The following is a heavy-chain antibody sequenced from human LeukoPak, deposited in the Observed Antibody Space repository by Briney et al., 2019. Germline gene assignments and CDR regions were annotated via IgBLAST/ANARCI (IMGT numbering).Heavy chain of an antibody. V-gene: IGHV3-48*04. CDR2: ISSSSTI. J-gene: IGHJ3*02. D-gene: IGHD3-10*01. CDR3: ARGSWLYDAFDI. Sequence: GGSLRLSCAASGFTFSSYSMNWVRQAPGKGLEWVSYISSSSTIYYADSVKGRFTISRDNAKNSLYLQMNSLRAEDTAVYYCARGSWLYDAFDIWGQGTMVTVSS. CDR1: GFTFSSYS.